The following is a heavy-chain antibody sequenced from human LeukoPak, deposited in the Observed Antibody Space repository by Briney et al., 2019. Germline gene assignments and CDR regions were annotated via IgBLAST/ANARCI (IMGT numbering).Heavy chain of an antibody. J-gene: IGHJ6*04. D-gene: IGHD5-18*01. CDR1: GGSISSYY. CDR3: ARGGVIQLPYYCYYYGMDV. Sequence: LETLSLTCTVSGGSISSYYWSWIRQPPGKGLEWIGYIYYSGSTNYNPSLKSRVNISVDTSKNQFSLKLSSVTAADTAVYYCARGGVIQLPYYCYYYGMDVWGKGTTVTVSS. V-gene: IGHV4-59*01. CDR2: IYYSGST.